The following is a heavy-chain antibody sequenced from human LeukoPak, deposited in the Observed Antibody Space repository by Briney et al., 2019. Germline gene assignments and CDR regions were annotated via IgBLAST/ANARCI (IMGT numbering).Heavy chain of an antibody. CDR3: AVDYGGKSGAFDI. Sequence: GGSLRLSCAASGFTFSSYEMNWVRQAPGKGLEWVSYISSSGSTIHYADSVKGRFTISRDNAKNSLYLQMNSLRAEDTAVYYCAVDYGGKSGAFDIWGQGTMVTVSS. D-gene: IGHD4-23*01. J-gene: IGHJ3*02. CDR2: ISSSGSTI. CDR1: GFTFSSYE. V-gene: IGHV3-48*03.